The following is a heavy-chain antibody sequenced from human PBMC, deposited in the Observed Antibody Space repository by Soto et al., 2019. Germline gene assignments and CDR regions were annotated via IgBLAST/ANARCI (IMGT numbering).Heavy chain of an antibody. CDR3: AREDDILTGYYHNWFDP. CDR2: TYYRSKWYN. CDR1: GDSVSSNSAA. D-gene: IGHD3-9*01. V-gene: IGHV6-1*01. Sequence: SQTLSLTCAISGDSVSSNSAAWNWIRQSPSRGLEWLGRTYYRSKWYNDYAVSVKSRITINPDTSKNQFSLQLNSVTPEDTAVYYCAREDDILTGYYHNWFDPWGQGTLVTAPQ. J-gene: IGHJ5*02.